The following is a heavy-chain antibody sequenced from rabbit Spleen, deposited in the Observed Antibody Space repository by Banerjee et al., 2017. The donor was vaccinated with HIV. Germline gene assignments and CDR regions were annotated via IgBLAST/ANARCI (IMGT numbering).Heavy chain of an antibody. Sequence: QSLEESGGGLVKPGASLTLTCKASGFSFNSDYDMCWVRQAPGKGLEWIACSYAGSSGSTYSAIWAIGRFTISKTSSTTVTLQMTSLTTADTATYFCARAPDSGYWAVALDLWGPGTLVTVS. D-gene: IGHD1-1*01. CDR3: ARAPDSGYWAVALDL. V-gene: IGHV1S40*01. CDR2: SYAGSSGST. J-gene: IGHJ4*01. CDR1: GFSFNSDYD.